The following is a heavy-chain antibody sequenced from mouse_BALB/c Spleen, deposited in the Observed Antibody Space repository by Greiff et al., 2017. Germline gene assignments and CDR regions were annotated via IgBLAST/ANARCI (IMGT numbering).Heavy chain of an antibody. CDR2: ISSGGST. J-gene: IGHJ4*01. CDR3: ARGGGLRLRYAMDY. Sequence: EVKLVESGGGLVKPGGSLKLSCAASGFTFSSYAMSWVRQTPEKRLEWVASISSGGSTYYPDSVKGRFTISRDNARNILYLQMSSLRSEDTAMYYCARGGGLRLRYAMDYWGQGTSVTVSS. D-gene: IGHD1-2*01. V-gene: IGHV5-6-5*01. CDR1: GFTFSSYA.